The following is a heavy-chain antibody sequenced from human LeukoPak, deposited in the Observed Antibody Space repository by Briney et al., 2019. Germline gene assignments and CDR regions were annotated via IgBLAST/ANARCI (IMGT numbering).Heavy chain of an antibody. Sequence: PSETLSLTCTVSGGSISSGDYYWSWIRQHPGKGLEWIGHIYYSGTTYYNPSLKSRVSISVDTSKNQFSLRLSSVTAADTAVYYCARYGGNAHDYWGQGTLVTVSS. V-gene: IGHV4-31*03. CDR2: IYYSGTT. D-gene: IGHD4-23*01. CDR1: GGSISSGDYY. J-gene: IGHJ4*02. CDR3: ARYGGNAHDY.